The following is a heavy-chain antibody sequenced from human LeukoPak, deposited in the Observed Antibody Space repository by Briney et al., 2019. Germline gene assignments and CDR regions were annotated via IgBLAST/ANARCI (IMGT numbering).Heavy chain of an antibody. CDR2: IKSKTDGGTT. V-gene: IGHV3-15*01. CDR3: TTGGSIQLWSTYYMDV. Sequence: GGSLRLSCAASGFTSSNAWMSWVHQAPGKGLEWVGRIKSKTDGGTTDYAAPVKGRFTISRDDSKNTLYLQMNSLKTEDTAVYYCTTGGSIQLWSTYYMDVWGKGTTVTVSS. J-gene: IGHJ6*03. CDR1: GFTSSNAW. D-gene: IGHD5-18*01.